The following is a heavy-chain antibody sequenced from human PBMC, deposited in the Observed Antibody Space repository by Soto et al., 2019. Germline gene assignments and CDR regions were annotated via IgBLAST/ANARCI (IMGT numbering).Heavy chain of an antibody. CDR2: IKNKIDDGTA. D-gene: IGHD3-22*01. Sequence: EVQLVESGGGLVKPGGSLRLSCAASGFSFSNAWMNWVRQVPGKGLEWVGRIKNKIDDGTADYAAPVKGRFTISRDDSENTLYLQMNSLKTEDTGVYYCTTERSYYFDSSGFDYWGQGTLVTVSS. CDR3: TTERSYYFDSSGFDY. CDR1: GFSFSNAW. J-gene: IGHJ4*02. V-gene: IGHV3-15*07.